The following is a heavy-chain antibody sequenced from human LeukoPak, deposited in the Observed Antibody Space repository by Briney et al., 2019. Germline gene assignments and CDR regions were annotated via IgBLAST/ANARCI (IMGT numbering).Heavy chain of an antibody. D-gene: IGHD5-18*01. V-gene: IGHV3-7*03. CDR2: IKQDGSEK. CDR3: ARQWIQLWPLDY. CDR1: GFTFSSYW. J-gene: IGHJ4*02. Sequence: GGSLRLSCAASGFTFSSYWMTWVRQAPGKGLEWVANIKQDGSEKNYVGSVKGRFTISRDNAKNSLYLQMNSLRAEDTAVYYCARQWIQLWPLDYWGQGTLVTVSS.